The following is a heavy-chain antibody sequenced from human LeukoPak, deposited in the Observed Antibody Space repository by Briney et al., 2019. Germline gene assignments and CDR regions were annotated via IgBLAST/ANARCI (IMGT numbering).Heavy chain of an antibody. Sequence: GGSLRLSCAASGFTFSSYSMNWVRQAPGKGLEWVSSISSSSSYIYYADSLKGRFTFSRDNASNSLYLQMNSLRADRRAVYYCARVNWGYKWKTFDCWRQGTLVTDSS. CDR2: ISSSSSYI. CDR1: GFTFSSYS. V-gene: IGHV3-21*01. CDR3: ARVNWGYKWKTFDC. D-gene: IGHD1-1*01. J-gene: IGHJ4*02.